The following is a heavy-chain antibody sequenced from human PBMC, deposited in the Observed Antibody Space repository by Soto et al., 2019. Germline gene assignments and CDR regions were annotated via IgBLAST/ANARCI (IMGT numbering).Heavy chain of an antibody. J-gene: IGHJ5*02. CDR3: ARHGMALQKYQLTLSDWFDP. Sequence: PGESLKISCEGSGYSFTSYWIGWVRQMPGKGLEWMGIIYPGDSETRYSPSFQGQVTISVDKSISTAYLQWSSLKASDTAMYYCARHGMALQKYQLTLSDWFDPWGQGTLVTVSS. CDR1: GYSFTSYW. CDR2: IYPGDSET. V-gene: IGHV5-51*01. D-gene: IGHD2-2*01.